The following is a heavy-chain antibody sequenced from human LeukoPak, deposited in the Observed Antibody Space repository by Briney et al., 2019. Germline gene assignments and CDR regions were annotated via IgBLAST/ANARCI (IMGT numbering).Heavy chain of an antibody. J-gene: IGHJ4*02. D-gene: IGHD5-18*01. Sequence: ASVKVSCKAPGYTFTGYYMHWVRQAPRQGLEWMGRINPNSRSTNYSQKSQGRVTMTRDTSISTAYMELSSLRSEDTAVYYCARGLSGYHYWGQGGLVTASS. CDR1: GYTFTGYY. CDR3: ARGLSGYHY. CDR2: INPNSRST. V-gene: IGHV1-2*06.